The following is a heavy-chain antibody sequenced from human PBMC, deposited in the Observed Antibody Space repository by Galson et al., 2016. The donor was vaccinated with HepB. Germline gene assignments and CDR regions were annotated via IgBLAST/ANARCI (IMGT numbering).Heavy chain of an antibody. CDR1: GFTFSEYE. CDR2: INHSGST. CDR3: ARGDNPDYGDYASAYYYMDV. V-gene: IGHV4-34*01. Sequence: LRLSCAGSGFTFSEYEFIWVRQAPGKGLEWIGEINHSGSTNYNPSLKSRVTISVDTSKNQFFLKLSSVTAADTAVYYCARGDNPDYGDYASAYYYMDVWGKGTSVTVSS. D-gene: IGHD4-17*01. J-gene: IGHJ6*03.